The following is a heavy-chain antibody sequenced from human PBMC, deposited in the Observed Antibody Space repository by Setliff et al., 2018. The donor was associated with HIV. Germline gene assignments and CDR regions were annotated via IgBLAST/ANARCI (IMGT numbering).Heavy chain of an antibody. D-gene: IGHD1-26*01. CDR1: GFTFSNAW. CDR2: IRSKANNYAT. CDR3: TRHRGSFDY. Sequence: GSLRLSCAAAGFTFSNAWMTWVRQAPGKGLEWVARIRSKANNYATEYGASVKGRFIISRDDSKNMAYLQMNSLRTEDTAIYYCTRHRGSFDYWGLGTLVTVSS. J-gene: IGHJ4*02. V-gene: IGHV3-73*01.